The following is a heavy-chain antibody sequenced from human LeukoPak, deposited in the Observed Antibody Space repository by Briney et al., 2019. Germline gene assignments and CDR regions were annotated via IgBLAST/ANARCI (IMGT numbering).Heavy chain of an antibody. CDR1: GGSISSSSYY. Sequence: SETLSLTCTVSGGSISSSSYYWGWIRQPPGKGLEWIGSIYYSGGTYYNPSLKSRVTISVDTSKNQFSLKLSSVTAADTAVYYCARIYGDYENYYYYGMDVWGQGTTVTVSS. CDR2: IYYSGGT. CDR3: ARIYGDYENYYYYGMDV. V-gene: IGHV4-39*07. J-gene: IGHJ6*02. D-gene: IGHD4-17*01.